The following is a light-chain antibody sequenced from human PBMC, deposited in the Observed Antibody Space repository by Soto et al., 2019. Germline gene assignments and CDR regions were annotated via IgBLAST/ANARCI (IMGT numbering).Light chain of an antibody. CDR1: QSVSSY. Sequence: EIVLTQSPATLSLSPGARANLSCRASQSVSSYLAWYQQKHGHAPRLLIDDASNRATGITARFSGSGSGTDFTLTISSVEPEDFAVYSCQQRSNWRESVGRGTKVEIK. V-gene: IGKV3-11*01. J-gene: IGKJ1*01. CDR2: DAS. CDR3: QQRSNWRES.